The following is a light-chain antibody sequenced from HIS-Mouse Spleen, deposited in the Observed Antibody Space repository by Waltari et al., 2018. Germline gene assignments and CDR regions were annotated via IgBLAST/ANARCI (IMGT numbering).Light chain of an antibody. J-gene: IGLJ2*01. V-gene: IGLV2-14*03. CDR1: SSYVGGYNY. Sequence: QSALTQPASVSGSPGQSITISCTGTSSYVGGYNYVSWYQQHPGKAPKLRIYDVSNRPSGVSNRFSGSKSDNTASLTISGLQAEDEADYYCSSYTSSSFNVVFGGGTKLTVL. CDR3: SSYTSSSFNVV. CDR2: DVS.